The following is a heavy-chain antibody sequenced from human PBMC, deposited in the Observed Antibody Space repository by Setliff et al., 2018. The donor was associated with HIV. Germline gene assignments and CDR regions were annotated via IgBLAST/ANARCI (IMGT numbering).Heavy chain of an antibody. CDR1: GYTFSNHG. J-gene: IGHJ6*03. D-gene: IGHD1-26*01. CDR3: ATWGGSPDGYFYYYMDV. CDR2: INPSSGGT. Sequence: ASVKVSCKASGYTFSNHGISWVRRAPGQGLEWMGRINPSSGGTNYAPKFQGRVTMTRDKSISTAYMELSRLRSDDTAVYYCATWGGSPDGYFYYYMDVWGKGTTVTVSS. V-gene: IGHV1-2*06.